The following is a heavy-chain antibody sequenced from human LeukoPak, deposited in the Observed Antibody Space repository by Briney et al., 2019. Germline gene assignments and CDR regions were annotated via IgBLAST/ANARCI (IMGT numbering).Heavy chain of an antibody. CDR3: ARDQGIMITFGGVIVPFDY. Sequence: GASVKVSCKASGYTFTSYGISWVRQAPGQGLEWMGWISAYNGNTNYAQKLQGRVTMTTDTSTSTAYMELRSLRSDDTAVYYFARDQGIMITFGGVIVPFDYWGQGTLVTVSS. V-gene: IGHV1-18*01. J-gene: IGHJ4*02. CDR2: ISAYNGNT. D-gene: IGHD3-16*02. CDR1: GYTFTSYG.